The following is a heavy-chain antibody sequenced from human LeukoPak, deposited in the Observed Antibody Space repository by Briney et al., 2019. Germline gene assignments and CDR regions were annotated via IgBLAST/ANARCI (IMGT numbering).Heavy chain of an antibody. CDR1: GGTFSSYA. CDR3: ARDHSNYYYMDV. Sequence: GASVKVSCKASGGTFSSYAISWVRQAPGQGLEWMGGIIPIFGTANYAQKFQGRVTITADKSTSTAYMELSSLRSEDTAVYYCARDHSNYYYMDVWGKGTTVTVSS. CDR2: IIPIFGTA. J-gene: IGHJ6*03. V-gene: IGHV1-69*06.